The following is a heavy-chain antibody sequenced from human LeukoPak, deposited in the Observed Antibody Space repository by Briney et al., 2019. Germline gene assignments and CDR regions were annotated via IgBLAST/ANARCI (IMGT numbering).Heavy chain of an antibody. V-gene: IGHV4-59*01. Sequence: SETLSLTCTVSGGSISSYYWSWIRQSPGKGLEWIGYIYYNGNTNYNPSFKSRVTISVDTSKNQFSLKVKSVSAADTAIYYCASEESSSFTSYFQHWGQGTLVTVSS. CDR1: GGSISSYY. J-gene: IGHJ1*01. D-gene: IGHD6-6*01. CDR2: IYYNGNT. CDR3: ASEESSSFTSYFQH.